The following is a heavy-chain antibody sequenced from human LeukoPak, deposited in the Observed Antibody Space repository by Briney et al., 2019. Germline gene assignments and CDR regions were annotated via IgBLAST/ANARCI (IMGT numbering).Heavy chain of an antibody. Sequence: PGGSLRLSCAASGFTFSTYGMHWVRQAPGKGLEWVSFIRYVGINKYYADSVKGRFTISRDNSKNTLYLQMNSLRAEDTAVYYCAKDVQWLGDPFDYWGQGTLVTVSS. CDR2: IRYVGINK. CDR3: AKDVQWLGDPFDY. V-gene: IGHV3-30*02. D-gene: IGHD6-19*01. CDR1: GFTFSTYG. J-gene: IGHJ4*02.